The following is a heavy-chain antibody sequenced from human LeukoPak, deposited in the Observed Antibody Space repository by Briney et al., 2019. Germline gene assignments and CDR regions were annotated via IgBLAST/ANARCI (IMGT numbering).Heavy chain of an antibody. D-gene: IGHD6-13*01. CDR3: ARTGRGIAAAGTTHYYYMDV. CDR2: IYYSGST. CDR1: GGSISSSSYY. V-gene: IGHV4-39*07. Sequence: SETLSLTCTVSGGSISSSSYYWGWIRQPPGKGLEWIGSIYYSGSTYYNPSLKSRVTISVDTSKNQFSLKLSSVTAADTAVYYCARTGRGIAAAGTTHYYYMDVWGKGTTVTISS. J-gene: IGHJ6*03.